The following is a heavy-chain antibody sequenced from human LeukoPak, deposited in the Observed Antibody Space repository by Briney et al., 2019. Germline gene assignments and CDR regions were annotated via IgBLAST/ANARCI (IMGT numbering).Heavy chain of an antibody. V-gene: IGHV3-21*01. CDR1: GFTFSSYS. Sequence: KPGGSLRLSCAASGFTFSSYSMNWVRQAPGKGLEWVSSISSSSSYIYYADSVKGRFTISRDNAKNSLYLQMNSLRAEDTAVYYCARASSLYSYGPWWGQGTLVTVSS. D-gene: IGHD5-18*01. CDR2: ISSSSSYI. J-gene: IGHJ4*02. CDR3: ARASSLYSYGPW.